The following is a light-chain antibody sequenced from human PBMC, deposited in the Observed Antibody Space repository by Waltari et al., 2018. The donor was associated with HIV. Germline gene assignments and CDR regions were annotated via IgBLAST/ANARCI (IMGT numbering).Light chain of an antibody. V-gene: IGLV2-11*01. CDR3: CSYAGNYVWL. CDR1: ISDVGAYNY. J-gene: IGLJ3*02. Sequence: QSALTQPRSVSGSPGQSVTIPCTGTISDVGAYNYVSWYQQYPGKAPKVMIYDVSKRPSGVPDRFSGSKSGNTASLTISGLQAEDEADYYCCSYAGNYVWLFGGRTKLTVL. CDR2: DVS.